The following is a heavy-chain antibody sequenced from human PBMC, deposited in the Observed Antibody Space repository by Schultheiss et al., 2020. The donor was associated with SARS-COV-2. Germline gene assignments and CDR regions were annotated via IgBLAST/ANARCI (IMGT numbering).Heavy chain of an antibody. J-gene: IGHJ4*02. CDR1: GFTFSSYS. D-gene: IGHD3-10*01. CDR2: ISSSSSYI. Sequence: GGSLRLSCAASGFTFSSYSMNWVRQAPGKGLEWVSSISSSSSYIYYADSVKGRFTISRDISDNTVYLQLNSLRAEDTAVYYCARIGIEWFGDREDYWGQGTLVTVSS. CDR3: ARIGIEWFGDREDY. V-gene: IGHV3-21*04.